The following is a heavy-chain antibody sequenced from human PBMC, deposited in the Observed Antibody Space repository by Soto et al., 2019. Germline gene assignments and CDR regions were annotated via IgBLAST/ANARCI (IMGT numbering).Heavy chain of an antibody. D-gene: IGHD6-13*01. CDR2: IYSGGST. Sequence: GGSLRLSCAASGFTVSSNYMSWVRQAPGKGLEWVSVIYSGGSTYYADSVKGRFTISRDNSKHTLYLHMNSLRAEDTAVYYCVRAIAAADPFDYWHRGTLVAVCS. CDR1: GFTVSSNY. V-gene: IGHV3-53*03. J-gene: IGHJ4*02. CDR3: VRAIAAADPFDY.